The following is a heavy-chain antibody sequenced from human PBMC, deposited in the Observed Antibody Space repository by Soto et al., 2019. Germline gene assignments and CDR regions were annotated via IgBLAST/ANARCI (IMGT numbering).Heavy chain of an antibody. CDR3: ARSQGSRTSLEIYYYYYYGMDV. Sequence: QVQLVQSGAEVKKPGSSVKVSCKASGGTFSSYAISWVRQAPGQGLEWMGGIIPISGTANYAQKFQGRVTITADESKSTAYMELSSLRSEDTAVYYCARSQGSRTSLEIYYYYYYGMDVWGQGTTVTVSS. D-gene: IGHD2-2*01. J-gene: IGHJ6*02. CDR2: IIPISGTA. CDR1: GGTFSSYA. V-gene: IGHV1-69*01.